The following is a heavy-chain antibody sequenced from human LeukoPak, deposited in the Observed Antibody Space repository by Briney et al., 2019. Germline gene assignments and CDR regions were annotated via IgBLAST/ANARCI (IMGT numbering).Heavy chain of an antibody. D-gene: IGHD4-17*01. V-gene: IGHV4-59*01. CDR1: GGSISGSF. J-gene: IGHJ5*02. CDR3: TKFVTVTVPNWVDP. CDR2: IYYTGAA. Sequence: PSETLSLTCTVSGGSISGSFWSWIRQPPGEGLQFLGYIYYTGAAGSNPSLNSRLSMSVDMSKNPFSLKLNPVTDADTAVYYCTKFVTVTVPNWVDPWGQGIPVTVSS.